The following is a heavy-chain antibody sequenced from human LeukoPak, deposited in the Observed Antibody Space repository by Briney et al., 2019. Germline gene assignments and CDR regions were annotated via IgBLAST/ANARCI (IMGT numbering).Heavy chain of an antibody. CDR3: ASASSHRIAAGGDC. Sequence: PGGSLRLSCAASGFTFSSYAMSWVRQAPGKGLEWVSAISGSGGSTYYADSVKGRFTISRDNSKNALYLQMNSLRAEDTAVYYCASASSHRIAAGGDCWGQGTLVTVSS. V-gene: IGHV3-23*01. CDR2: ISGSGGST. J-gene: IGHJ4*02. CDR1: GFTFSSYA. D-gene: IGHD6-13*01.